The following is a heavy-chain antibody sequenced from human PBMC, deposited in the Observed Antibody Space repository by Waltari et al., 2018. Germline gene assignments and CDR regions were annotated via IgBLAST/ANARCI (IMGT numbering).Heavy chain of an antibody. V-gene: IGHV3-53*01. J-gene: IGHJ6*02. Sequence: EVQLVESGGGLIQPGGSLRLSCAASGFTVSSNYMSWVRQAPGKGREWVSVIYSGGSTYYADSVKGRFTITRDNSKTTLYLQMNSLRAEDTAVYYCARDRYGYGDGYYYGMDVWGQGTTVTVSS. CDR1: GFTVSSNY. D-gene: IGHD4-17*01. CDR3: ARDRYGYGDGYYYGMDV. CDR2: IYSGGST.